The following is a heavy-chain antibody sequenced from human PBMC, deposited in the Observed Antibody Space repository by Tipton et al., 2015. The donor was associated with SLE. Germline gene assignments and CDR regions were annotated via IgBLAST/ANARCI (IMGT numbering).Heavy chain of an antibody. Sequence: SLRLSCAASGFTFSDYGMHWVRQAPDKGLEWLAFIRSDATNKNYAGSVKGRFATSRDNSRNTVFLEVSSLRPEDAAIYYCAKALGSGTYDYNYGMDVWGQGTLVTVSS. CDR1: GFTFSDYG. J-gene: IGHJ6*02. CDR3: AKALGSGTYDYNYGMDV. D-gene: IGHD1-26*01. CDR2: IRSDATNK. V-gene: IGHV3-30*02.